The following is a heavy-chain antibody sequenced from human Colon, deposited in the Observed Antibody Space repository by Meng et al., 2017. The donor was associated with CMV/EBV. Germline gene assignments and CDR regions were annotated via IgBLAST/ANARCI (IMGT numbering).Heavy chain of an antibody. D-gene: IGHD1-26*01. CDR2: ISSSSSYI. Sequence: GGSLRLSCAASGFTFSSYSMNWVRQAPGKGLEWVSSISSSSSYIYYADSVKGRFTISRDNAKNSLYLQMNSLRAEDTAVYYCAKDTTSGSYIHHYGMDLWGLGTTVTVSS. CDR3: AKDTTSGSYIHHYGMDL. J-gene: IGHJ6*02. CDR1: GFTFSSYS. V-gene: IGHV3-21*01.